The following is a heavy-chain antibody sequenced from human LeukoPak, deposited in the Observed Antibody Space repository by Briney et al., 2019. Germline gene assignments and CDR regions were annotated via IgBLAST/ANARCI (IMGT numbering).Heavy chain of an antibody. Sequence: SCKASGGTFSSYAMSWVRQAPGKGLEWVSAISGSGDSTYYADSVKGRFTISRDNSKSTLYLQMDSLGAEDTAVYYCAKGYYADFDYWGQGTLVTVSS. CDR1: GGTFSSYA. CDR3: AKGYYADFDY. D-gene: IGHD3-22*01. J-gene: IGHJ4*02. V-gene: IGHV3-23*01. CDR2: ISGSGDST.